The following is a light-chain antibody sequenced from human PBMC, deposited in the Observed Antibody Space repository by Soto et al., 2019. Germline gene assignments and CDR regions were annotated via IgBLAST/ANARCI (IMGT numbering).Light chain of an antibody. CDR1: QSVSSY. Sequence: EIVVTQSPGTLSLSPRERATLSCRASQSVSSYLAWYQQKRGQAPRLLISGASSRATGIPDRFSGSGSGTDFTLTISRLEPEDFAVYYCQQYGSSPGTFGGGTKVDIK. V-gene: IGKV3-20*01. CDR3: QQYGSSPGT. J-gene: IGKJ4*01. CDR2: GAS.